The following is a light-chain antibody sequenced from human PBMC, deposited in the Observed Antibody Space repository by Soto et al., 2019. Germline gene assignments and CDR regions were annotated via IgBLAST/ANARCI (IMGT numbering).Light chain of an antibody. CDR2: DAS. J-gene: IGKJ1*01. CDR3: QQYGGSPRT. V-gene: IGKV3-20*01. Sequence: EIVLTQSPGTLSLSPGERATLSCRASQSVSSSYLAWYQQKPGQAPRLLIHDASSRATGIPDRFSGSGSGTDFTLTISRLEPEDFAVYYCQQYGGSPRTFG. CDR1: QSVSSSY.